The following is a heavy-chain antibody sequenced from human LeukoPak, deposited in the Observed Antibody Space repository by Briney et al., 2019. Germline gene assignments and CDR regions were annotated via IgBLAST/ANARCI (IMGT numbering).Heavy chain of an antibody. CDR2: ISGSGGST. CDR1: GFTFTNYA. J-gene: IGHJ4*02. V-gene: IGHV3-23*01. Sequence: GGSLRLSCATSGFTFTNYALNWVRQAPGKGLEWVSAISGSGGSTYYADSVKGRFTIARDNSKNTLYLQMNSLRAEDTAVYYCARSALAAAGDFDYWGQGTLVTVSS. D-gene: IGHD6-13*01. CDR3: ARSALAAAGDFDY.